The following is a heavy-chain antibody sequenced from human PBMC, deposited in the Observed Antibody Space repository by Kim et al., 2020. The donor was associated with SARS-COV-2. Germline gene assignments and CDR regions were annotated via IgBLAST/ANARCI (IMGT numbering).Heavy chain of an antibody. D-gene: IGHD2-15*01. CDR3: ARERYEDTGYMDV. J-gene: IGHJ6*03. CDR2: IIPILGIA. CDR1: GGTFSSYA. V-gene: IGHV1-69*04. Sequence: ASVKVSCKASGGTFSSYAISWVRQAPGQGLEWMGRIIPILGIANYAQKFQGRVTITADKSTSTAYMELSSLRSEDTAVYYCARERYEDTGYMDVWGKGTTVTVSS.